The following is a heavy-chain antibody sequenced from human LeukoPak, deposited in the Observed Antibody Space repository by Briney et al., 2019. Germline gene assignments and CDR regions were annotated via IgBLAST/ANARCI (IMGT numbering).Heavy chain of an antibody. CDR2: MNPKTGNT. J-gene: IGHJ5*01. CDR3: VRARYSSAWFDS. D-gene: IGHD6-25*01. CDR1: GYIFDRYD. Sequence: ASVKVSCKASGYIFDRYDINWVRQATGKGLEWMGWMNPKTGNTGFAQTFQGRVNMTSDTPMTTAYIELNNLKSEDTAVYYCVRARYSSAWFDSWGHGALVIVSS. V-gene: IGHV1-8*01.